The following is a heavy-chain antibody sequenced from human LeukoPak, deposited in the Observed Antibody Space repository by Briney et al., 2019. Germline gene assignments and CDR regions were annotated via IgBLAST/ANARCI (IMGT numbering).Heavy chain of an antibody. J-gene: IGHJ4*02. V-gene: IGHV3-30*02. D-gene: IGHD1-1*01. Sequence: PGGSLRLSCAASGFTFSSYGMHWVRQAPGKGLEWVAFIRYDGSNKYYADSVKGRSTISRDNSKNTLYLQMNSLRAEDTAVYYCAKDEGGFDPTASFDYWGQGTLVTVSS. CDR2: IRYDGSNK. CDR1: GFTFSSYG. CDR3: AKDEGGFDPTASFDY.